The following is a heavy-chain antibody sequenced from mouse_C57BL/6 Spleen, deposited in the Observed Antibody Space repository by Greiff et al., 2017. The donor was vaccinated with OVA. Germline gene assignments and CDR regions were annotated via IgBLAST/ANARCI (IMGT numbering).Heavy chain of an antibody. V-gene: IGHV2-2*01. CDR3: ARTRPFPYAMDY. CDR1: GFSLTSYG. CDR2: IWSGGST. J-gene: IGHJ4*01. Sequence: QVQLQQSGPGLVQPSQSLSITCTVSGFSLTSYGVHWVRQSPGKGLEWLGVIWSGGSTDYNAAFISRLSISKDNSKSQVFFKMNSLQADDTAISYCARTRPFPYAMDYWGQGTSVTVSS.